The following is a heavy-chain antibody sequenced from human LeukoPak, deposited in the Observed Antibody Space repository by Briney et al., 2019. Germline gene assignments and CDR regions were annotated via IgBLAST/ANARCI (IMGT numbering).Heavy chain of an antibody. V-gene: IGHV3-30*02. Sequence: PGGSLRLSCAASGFTFSSYGMHWVRQAPGKGLEWVAFIRYDGSNKYYADSVKGRFTISRDNSKNTLYLQMNSLRAEDTAVYYYSKWGIAAAGTRGGYYYYMDVWGKGTTVTVSS. CDR3: SKWGIAAAGTRGGYYYYMDV. J-gene: IGHJ6*03. CDR1: GFTFSSYG. D-gene: IGHD6-13*01. CDR2: IRYDGSNK.